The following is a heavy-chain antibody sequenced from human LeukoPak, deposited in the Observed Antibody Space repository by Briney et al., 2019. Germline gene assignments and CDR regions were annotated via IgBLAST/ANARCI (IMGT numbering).Heavy chain of an antibody. CDR1: GFTFSSYA. CDR2: ISGSGGST. V-gene: IGHV3-23*01. J-gene: IGHJ4*02. Sequence: PGGSLRLSCAASGFTFSSYAMSWVRQAPGKGLEWVSAISGSGGSTYYADSVKGRFTISRDNSKNTLYLQMNSLRAEDTAVYYCAAPGRYCSGGSCYFGYWGQGTLVTVSS. CDR3: AAPGRYCSGGSCYFGY. D-gene: IGHD2-15*01.